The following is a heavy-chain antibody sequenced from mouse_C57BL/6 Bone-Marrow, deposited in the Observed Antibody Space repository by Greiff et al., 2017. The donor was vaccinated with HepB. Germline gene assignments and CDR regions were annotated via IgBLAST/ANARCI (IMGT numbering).Heavy chain of an antibody. CDR2: INPNNGGT. CDR3: ASYYYGSSYVDYFDY. V-gene: IGHV1-26*01. CDR1: GYTFTDYY. J-gene: IGHJ2*01. Sequence: VQLKHSGPELVKPGASVKISCKASGYTFTDYYMNWVKQSHGKSLEWIGDINPNNGGTSYNQKFKGKATLTVDKSSSTAYMELRSLTSEDSAVYYCASYYYGSSYVDYFDYWGQGTTLTVSS. D-gene: IGHD1-1*01.